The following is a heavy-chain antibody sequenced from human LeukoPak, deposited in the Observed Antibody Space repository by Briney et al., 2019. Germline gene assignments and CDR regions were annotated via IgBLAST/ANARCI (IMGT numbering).Heavy chain of an antibody. D-gene: IGHD2-2*01. J-gene: IGHJ1*01. CDR1: GFTFSSYG. CDR3: AKGEVVPAAMGEYFQH. V-gene: IGHV3-30*18. CDR2: ISYDGSNK. Sequence: GGSLRLSCAASGFTFSSYGMHWVRQAPGKGLEWVAVISYDGSNKYYADSVKGRFTISRDNSKNTLYLQMNSLRAEDTAVYYCAKGEVVPAAMGEYFQHWDQGTLVTVSS.